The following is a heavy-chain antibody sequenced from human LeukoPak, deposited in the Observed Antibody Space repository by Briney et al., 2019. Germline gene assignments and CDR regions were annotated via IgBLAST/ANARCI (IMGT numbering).Heavy chain of an antibody. Sequence: SETLSLTCAVYGGSFSGYYWSWIRQPPGKGLEWIGEINQSGSTNYNPSLKSRVTISVDTSKNQFSLKLSSVTAADTAVYYCARIPPRSYCSGGSCYRNALDIWGQGTMVTVSS. CDR3: ARIPPRSYCSGGSCYRNALDI. D-gene: IGHD2-15*01. CDR1: GGSFSGYY. J-gene: IGHJ3*02. V-gene: IGHV4-34*01. CDR2: INQSGST.